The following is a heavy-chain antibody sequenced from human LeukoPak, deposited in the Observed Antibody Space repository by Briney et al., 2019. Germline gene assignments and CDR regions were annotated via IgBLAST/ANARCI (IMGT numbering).Heavy chain of an antibody. Sequence: GGSLRLSCAASGFTFSSYNMNWVRQAPGKGLEWVSSISSSSSYIYYADSVKGRFTISRDNAKNSLYLQMNSLRAEDTALYYCAKGSGIAVAGPAEYFQHWGQGTLVTVSS. V-gene: IGHV3-21*04. CDR1: GFTFSSYN. CDR3: AKGSGIAVAGPAEYFQH. CDR2: ISSSSSYI. D-gene: IGHD6-19*01. J-gene: IGHJ1*01.